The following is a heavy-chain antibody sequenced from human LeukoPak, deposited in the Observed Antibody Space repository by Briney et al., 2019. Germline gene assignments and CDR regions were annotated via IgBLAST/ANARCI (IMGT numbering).Heavy chain of an antibody. CDR3: ARGGEEYDSNGYHLRPRYYYYYMDV. V-gene: IGHV4-59*01. CDR1: GGSISSYY. Sequence: SETLSLTCTVSGGSISSYYWSWIRQPPGKGLEWIGYIYYSGSTNYNPSLKSRVTISVDTSKNQFSLKLSSVTAADTAVYYCARGGEEYDSNGYHLRPRYYYYYMDVWGKGTTVTVSS. D-gene: IGHD3-22*01. J-gene: IGHJ6*03. CDR2: IYYSGST.